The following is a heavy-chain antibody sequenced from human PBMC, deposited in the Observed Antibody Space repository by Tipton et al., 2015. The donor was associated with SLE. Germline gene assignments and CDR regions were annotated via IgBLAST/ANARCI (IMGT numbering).Heavy chain of an antibody. D-gene: IGHD3-16*01. CDR2: IFTSGST. J-gene: IGHJ6*02. CDR1: GGSISSGSYY. V-gene: IGHV4-61*02. CDR3: ARGMLTWGGAIVGVDV. Sequence: TLSLTCTVSGGSISSGSYYWSWIRQPAGKGLEWIGRIFTSGSTNYNPSLKSRVSISVDPAKNQFSLKLTSVTAADTAVYYCARGMLTWGGAIVGVDVWGQGTTVNVSS.